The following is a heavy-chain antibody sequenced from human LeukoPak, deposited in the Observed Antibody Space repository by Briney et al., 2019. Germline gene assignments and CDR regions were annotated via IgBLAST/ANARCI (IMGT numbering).Heavy chain of an antibody. CDR1: GGSFNGYY. Sequence: SETLSLTCAVYGGSFNGYYWSWIRQPPGKGLEWIGGINHSGSTNYNPSLKSRVTISVDTSKNQFSLKLRSVTAADTAVYYCARGGSSGWYRWFDPWGQGTLVTVSS. J-gene: IGHJ5*02. CDR3: ARGGSSGWYRWFDP. CDR2: INHSGST. V-gene: IGHV4-34*01. D-gene: IGHD6-19*01.